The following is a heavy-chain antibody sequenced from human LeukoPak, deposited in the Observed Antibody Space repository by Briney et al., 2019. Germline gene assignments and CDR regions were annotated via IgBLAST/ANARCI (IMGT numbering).Heavy chain of an antibody. CDR3: TTGIDDEGGY. V-gene: IGHV3-15*07. J-gene: IGHJ4*02. Sequence: PGRSLRLSCAASGFTFSSYAMHWVRQAPGKGLEWVGRIKTNAEGGTLDYTAPVKGRFTISRDDSKNTLYLQMDSLEVEDTGMYYCTTGIDDEGGYWGQGTLVTVSS. CDR1: GFTFSSYA. D-gene: IGHD3-3*02. CDR2: IKTNAEGGTL.